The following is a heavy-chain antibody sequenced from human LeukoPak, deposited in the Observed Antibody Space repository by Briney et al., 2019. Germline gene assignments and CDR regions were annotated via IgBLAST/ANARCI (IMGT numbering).Heavy chain of an antibody. CDR3: ASSPYDSSGYQPDAFDI. CDR2: IYFSGST. J-gene: IGHJ3*02. V-gene: IGHV4-39*01. CDR1: GGSISSSDYY. D-gene: IGHD3-22*01. Sequence: PSETLSLTCTVSGGSISSSDYYWGWIRQPPGKGLEWIGCIYFSGSTYYSPSLKSRVTISMDTSKNQFSLKVSSVTAADTAVYYCASSPYDSSGYQPDAFDIWGQGTMVTVSS.